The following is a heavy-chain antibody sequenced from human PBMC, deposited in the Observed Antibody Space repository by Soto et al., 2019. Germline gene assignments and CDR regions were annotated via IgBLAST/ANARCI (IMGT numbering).Heavy chain of an antibody. CDR1: GDSFSNYY. CDR3: ATGRSEVVPGAMDT. Sequence: SETLSLTCTVSGDSFSNYYCNWVRKSAGKGLEWTGRIYPTGSTTYNPSLKSRLTMSVDTSKNQFSLRLTSMTAADTAVYYCATGRSEVVPGAMDTWGQGTLVTFSS. J-gene: IGHJ1*01. V-gene: IGHV4-4*07. D-gene: IGHD2-2*01. CDR2: IYPTGST.